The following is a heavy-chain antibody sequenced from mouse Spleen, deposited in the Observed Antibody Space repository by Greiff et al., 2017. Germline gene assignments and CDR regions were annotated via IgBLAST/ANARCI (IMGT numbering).Heavy chain of an antibody. CDR2: ISDGGSYT. Sequence: EVKVEESGGGLVKPGGSLKLSCAASGFTFSSYAMSWVRQTPGKRLEWVGTISDGGSYTYYPDNVKGRFTISRDNAKNNLYLQMSHLKSEDTAMYYCARLGLGRVYFDYWGQGTTLTVSS. D-gene: IGHD4-1*01. CDR1: GFTFSSYA. CDR3: ARLGLGRVYFDY. J-gene: IGHJ2*01. V-gene: IGHV5-4*03.